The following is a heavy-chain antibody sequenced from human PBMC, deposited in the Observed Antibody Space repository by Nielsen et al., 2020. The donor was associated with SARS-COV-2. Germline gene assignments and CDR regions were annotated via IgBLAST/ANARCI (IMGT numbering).Heavy chain of an antibody. CDR3: AKDDPYMGGMDV. Sequence: GESLKISCAASGFTFSSYAMHWVRQAPGKGLEWVAVISYDGSNKYYADSVKGRFTISRDNSKNTLYLQMNSLRAEDTAVYYCAKDDPYMGGMDVWGQGTTVTVSS. D-gene: IGHD1-26*01. CDR2: ISYDGSNK. CDR1: GFTFSSYA. V-gene: IGHV3-30-3*01. J-gene: IGHJ6*02.